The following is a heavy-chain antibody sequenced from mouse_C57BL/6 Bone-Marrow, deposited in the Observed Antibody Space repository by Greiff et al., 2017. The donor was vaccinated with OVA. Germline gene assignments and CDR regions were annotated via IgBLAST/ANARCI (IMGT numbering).Heavy chain of an antibody. CDR1: GYTFTSYG. CDR2: IYPRSGNT. V-gene: IGHV1-81*01. J-gene: IGHJ3*01. Sequence: QVQLQQSGAELARPGASVKLSCKASGYTFTSYGISWVKQRTGQGLEWIGEIYPRSGNTYYNEKFKGKVTLTADKSSSTAYMELRSLTSEYSAVYFCARWKLRWILWFAYWGQGTLVTVSA. D-gene: IGHD2-3*01. CDR3: ARWKLRWILWFAY.